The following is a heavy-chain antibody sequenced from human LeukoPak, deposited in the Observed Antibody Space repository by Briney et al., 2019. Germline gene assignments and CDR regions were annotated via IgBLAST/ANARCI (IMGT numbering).Heavy chain of an antibody. CDR3: AKERGGGYGDRSIDY. V-gene: IGHV3-9*01. Sequence: PGGAPRISCAAPGFRFVDFAMHWVRQAPGKGLEWVSGISWNSGSIGYADSVKGRFTISRDKAKKSLYLQMNSLRAEDTALYYCAKERGGGYGDRSIDYWGQGTLVTVSS. CDR1: GFRFVDFA. CDR2: ISWNSGSI. D-gene: IGHD4-17*01. J-gene: IGHJ4*02.